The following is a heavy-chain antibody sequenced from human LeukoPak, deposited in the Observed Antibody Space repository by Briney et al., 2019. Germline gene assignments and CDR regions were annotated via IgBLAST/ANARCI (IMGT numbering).Heavy chain of an antibody. Sequence: GALRLSCAGSGFRFSDYGMHWVRQAPGEGLEWVSAISGSGGSTYYADSAKGRFTISRDNSKNTLYLQMNSLRAEDTAVYYCAKGLTTVTNYDYWGQGTLVTVSS. CDR1: GFRFSDYG. CDR3: AKGLTTVTNYDY. J-gene: IGHJ4*02. D-gene: IGHD4-17*01. V-gene: IGHV3-23*01. CDR2: ISGSGGST.